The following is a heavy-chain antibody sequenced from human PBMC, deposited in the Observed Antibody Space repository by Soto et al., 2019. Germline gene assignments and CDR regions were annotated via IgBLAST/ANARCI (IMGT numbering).Heavy chain of an antibody. V-gene: IGHV3-66*01. J-gene: IGHJ6*02. CDR1: GFTVSSDY. D-gene: IGHD3-10*01. Sequence: EVQVVESGGDLVQPGGSLRLSCAASGFTVSSDYMNWVRQAPGKGLEWVSVIYSDGGRYYADSVKGRFTISRDNSKNMVYLQMNSLRAEDTAVYYCAGDSGDRNGMSVWGQGTTVTVSS. CDR2: IYSDGGR. CDR3: AGDSGDRNGMSV.